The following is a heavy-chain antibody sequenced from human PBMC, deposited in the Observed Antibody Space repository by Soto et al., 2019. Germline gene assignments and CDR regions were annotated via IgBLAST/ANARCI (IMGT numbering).Heavy chain of an antibody. CDR3: AGTSLVVAAATREDY. D-gene: IGHD2-15*01. CDR2: INSDGSST. Sequence: EVQLVESGGALVQPGGSLRLSCAASGFTFSSYWMHWVRQAPGKGLVWVSRINSDGSSTSYADSVKGRFTISRDNAKNTLYLQMNSLRAEDTAVYYCAGTSLVVAAATREDYWGQGTLVTVSS. J-gene: IGHJ4*02. CDR1: GFTFSSYW. V-gene: IGHV3-74*01.